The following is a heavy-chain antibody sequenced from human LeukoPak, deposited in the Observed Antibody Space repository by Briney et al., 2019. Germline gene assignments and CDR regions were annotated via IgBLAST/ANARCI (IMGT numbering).Heavy chain of an antibody. Sequence: GGSLRLSCAASGFTFSSYSMNWVRQAPGKGLEWVSYISTTSSTIYYADSVKGRFIISRDNAKNSLYLQMNSLRADDTAVYYCARPYCGGDCYYDYWGQGTLVTVSS. J-gene: IGHJ4*02. CDR1: GFTFSSYS. D-gene: IGHD2-21*02. CDR3: ARPYCGGDCYYDY. CDR2: ISTTSSTI. V-gene: IGHV3-48*01.